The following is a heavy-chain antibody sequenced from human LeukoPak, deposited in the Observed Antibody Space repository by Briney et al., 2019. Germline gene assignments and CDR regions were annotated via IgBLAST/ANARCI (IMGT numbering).Heavy chain of an antibody. D-gene: IGHD5-12*01. CDR1: GYTFTGPY. J-gene: IGHJ4*02. CDR3: ARMLNGAYDV. V-gene: IGHV1-2*02. Sequence: ASVKVSCKASGYTFTGPYILWVRQAPGQGLELMGWINPNNGDTNYAQNFQGRVTMTRDTSFNTAYMEVSRLRSDDTAVYYCARMLNGAYDVWGQGTLVTVSS. CDR2: INPNNGDT.